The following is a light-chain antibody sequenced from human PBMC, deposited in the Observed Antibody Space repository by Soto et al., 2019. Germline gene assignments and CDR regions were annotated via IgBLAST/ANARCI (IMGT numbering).Light chain of an antibody. Sequence: DIQVTQSPSSLSASVGDRVTITCRASQGISNYLAWYQQIPGKVHKLLISAASTLQSGVPSRFSGSGSGTDFTLTISSLQPEDVATYYCQKYTNVPAFGGGAKVEIK. J-gene: IGKJ4*01. CDR3: QKYTNVPA. V-gene: IGKV1-27*01. CDR1: QGISNY. CDR2: AAS.